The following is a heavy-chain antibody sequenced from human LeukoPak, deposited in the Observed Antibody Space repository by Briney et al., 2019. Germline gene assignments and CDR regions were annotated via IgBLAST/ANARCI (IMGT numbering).Heavy chain of an antibody. CDR2: INHSGST. Sequence: PSETLSLTCAVYGGSFSGYYWSWIRQPPGKGLEWIGEINHSGSTNYNPSLKSRVTISVDTSKNQFSLKLSSVTAADTAVYYCAIVGDYYDSSGYLGFDYWGQGTLVTVSS. CDR1: GGSFSGYY. CDR3: AIVGDYYDSSGYLGFDY. J-gene: IGHJ4*02. V-gene: IGHV4-34*01. D-gene: IGHD3-22*01.